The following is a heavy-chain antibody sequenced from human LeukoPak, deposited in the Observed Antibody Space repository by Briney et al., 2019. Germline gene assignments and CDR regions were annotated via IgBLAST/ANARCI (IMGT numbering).Heavy chain of an antibody. V-gene: IGHV1-69*06. CDR2: IIPIFGTA. Sequence: ASVKVSCKASGGTFSSYAISWVRRAPGQGLEWMGGIIPIFGTANYAQKFQGRVTITADKSTSTAYMELSSLRSEDTAVYYCARGGVDTAMATADWFDPWGQGTLVTVSS. D-gene: IGHD5-18*01. J-gene: IGHJ5*02. CDR1: GGTFSSYA. CDR3: ARGGVDTAMATADWFDP.